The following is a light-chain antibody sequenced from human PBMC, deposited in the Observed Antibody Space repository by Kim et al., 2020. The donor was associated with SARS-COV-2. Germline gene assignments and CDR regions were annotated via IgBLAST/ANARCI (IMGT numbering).Light chain of an antibody. CDR1: ISDIGSNV. CDR2: SND. V-gene: IGLV1-44*01. Sequence: GQRVTFSCTGSISDIGSNVVNWYQQHPGTAPKLLMYSNDYRPSGVPDRFSGSKSGASASLAISGLQSEDEADYYCAAWDDSLKGSVFGGGTQLTVL. CDR3: AAWDDSLKGSV. J-gene: IGLJ3*02.